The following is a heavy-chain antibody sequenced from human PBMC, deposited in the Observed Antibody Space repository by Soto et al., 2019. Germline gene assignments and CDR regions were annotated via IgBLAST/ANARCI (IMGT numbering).Heavy chain of an antibody. CDR1: GFTFSNAW. CDR2: IKSKTNGGTT. J-gene: IGHJ5*01. V-gene: IGHV3-15*01. Sequence: EVQLVESGGGLVKAGESLRVSCAASGFTFSNAWMSWVRQAPGKGLEWVGRIKSKTNGGTTDYAAPVKGRFSVSRDDSRDMLYLQMNSLKTEDTAVYYCTTDDPINRSWGHGTLVTVSS. CDR3: TTDDPINRS.